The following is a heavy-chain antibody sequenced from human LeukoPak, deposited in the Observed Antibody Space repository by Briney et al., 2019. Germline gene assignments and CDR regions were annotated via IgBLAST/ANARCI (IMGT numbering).Heavy chain of an antibody. J-gene: IGHJ4*02. CDR3: ASLKVGATDY. V-gene: IGHV4-34*01. CDR2: INHSGST. CDR1: GGSFSGYY. Sequence: SETLSLTCAVYGGSFSGYYWSWIRQPPAKGQEWIGEINHSGSTNYNPPLKSRVTISVHTSKNQFSLKLSSVTAADTAVYYCASLKVGATDYWGQGTLVTVSS. D-gene: IGHD1-26*01.